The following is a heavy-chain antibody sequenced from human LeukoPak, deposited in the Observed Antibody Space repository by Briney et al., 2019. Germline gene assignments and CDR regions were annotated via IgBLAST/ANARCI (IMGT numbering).Heavy chain of an antibody. V-gene: IGHV3-64*01. CDR1: GFIFSAYP. D-gene: IGHD4-23*01. CDR3: ARGCGGNSLNDGFDL. Sequence: PGGSLTLSCVASGFIFSAYPIHGVRQAPGRGLEYVSAISNDGGITYYANSVKGRFSISRDNSKNTLYLEMGSLRADDMAVYFCARGCGGNSLNDGFDLWGHGTMVTVSS. J-gene: IGHJ3*01. CDR2: ISNDGGIT.